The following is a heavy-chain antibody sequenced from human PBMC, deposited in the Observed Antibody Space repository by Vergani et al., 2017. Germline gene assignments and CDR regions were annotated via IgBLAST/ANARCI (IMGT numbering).Heavy chain of an antibody. D-gene: IGHD6-13*01. CDR1: GFTFTNHT. Sequence: EVQLVESGGGLVKPGGSLRLSCAGSGFTFTNHTMTWVRQAPGKGLEWVSSISSTGVYIHYADSVKGRFTISRDNPKKSLFLHLNSLRDEDTAVYYCTSRVTAAGGLDYWGQGALVTVSS. V-gene: IGHV3-21*02. CDR2: ISSTGVYI. CDR3: TSRVTAAGGLDY. J-gene: IGHJ4*02.